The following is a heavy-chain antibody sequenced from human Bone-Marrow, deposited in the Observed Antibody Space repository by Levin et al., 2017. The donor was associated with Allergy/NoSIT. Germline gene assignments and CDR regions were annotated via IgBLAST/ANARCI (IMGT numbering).Heavy chain of an antibody. CDR2: IYTSGST. Sequence: SQTLSFTCTVSGGSISSGSYYWSWIRQPAGKGLEWIGRIYTSGSTNYNPSLKSRVTISVDTSKNQFSLKLSSVTAADTAVYYCARECAAMVTAFDSWGQGTMVTVSS. V-gene: IGHV4-61*02. D-gene: IGHD5-18*01. J-gene: IGHJ3*02. CDR1: GGSISSGSYY. CDR3: ARECAAMVTAFDS.